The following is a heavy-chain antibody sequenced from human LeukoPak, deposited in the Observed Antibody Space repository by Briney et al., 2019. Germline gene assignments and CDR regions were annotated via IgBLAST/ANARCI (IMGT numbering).Heavy chain of an antibody. Sequence: GGSLRLSCTASGFTFGDYSMNWVRQAPGKGLEWVGFIRSKAYGGTTEYAASVKGRFTVSRDDSKSIAYLQMNSLKTEDTAVYYCTRGRRATHDYWGQGTLVTVSS. CDR2: IRSKAYGGTT. D-gene: IGHD1-26*01. V-gene: IGHV3-49*04. CDR3: TRGRRATHDY. J-gene: IGHJ4*02. CDR1: GFTFGDYS.